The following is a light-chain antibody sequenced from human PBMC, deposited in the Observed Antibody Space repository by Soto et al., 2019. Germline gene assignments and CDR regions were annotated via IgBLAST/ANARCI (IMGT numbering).Light chain of an antibody. V-gene: IGKV3-15*01. CDR1: QSVNSN. J-gene: IGKJ2*01. CDR3: QQYNNWPPYT. Sequence: EIVMTQSPATLSVSPGVRATLSCRASQSVNSNLAWYQQKPGQAPSLLIYGASTRATGVPARFSGSGSGTEFTLTISSLQSEDFAVYYCQQYNNWPPYTFGQGTKLEIK. CDR2: GAS.